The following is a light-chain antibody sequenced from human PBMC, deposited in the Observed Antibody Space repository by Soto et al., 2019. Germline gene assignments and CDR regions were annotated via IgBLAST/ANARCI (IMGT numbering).Light chain of an antibody. J-gene: IGLJ2*01. CDR3: SSYTSSSTPVV. CDR1: SSDVGAYNY. V-gene: IGLV2-14*03. CDR2: DVI. Sequence: QSALTQPASVSGSPGQSITISCTGTSSDVGAYNYVSWYQQHPGKAPKLIIYDVINRPSGVSNRFSGSKSGNTASLTISGLQAEDEADYYCSSYTSSSTPVVFGGGTKLTVL.